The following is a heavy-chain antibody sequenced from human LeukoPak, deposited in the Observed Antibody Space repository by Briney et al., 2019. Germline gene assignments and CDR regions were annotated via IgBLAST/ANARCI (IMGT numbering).Heavy chain of an antibody. CDR3: ARDLMDDAFDI. V-gene: IGHV4-61*02. D-gene: IGHD3-10*01. J-gene: IGHJ3*02. CDR1: GGSISSGSYY. CDR2: IYTSGST. Sequence: PSETLSLTCTVSGGSISSGSYYWSWIRQPAGKGLEWIGRIYTSGSTNYNPSLKSRVTISVDTSKNQFSLKLSSVTAADTAVYYCARDLMDDAFDIWGQGTMVTVSS.